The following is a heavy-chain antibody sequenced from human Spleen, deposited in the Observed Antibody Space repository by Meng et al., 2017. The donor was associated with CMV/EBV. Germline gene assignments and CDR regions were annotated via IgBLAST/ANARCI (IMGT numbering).Heavy chain of an antibody. CDR1: GFTFSSFSSYD. CDR3: ARGSGSSSRRDYYYYGMDV. J-gene: IGHJ6*02. Sequence: GESLKISCAASGFTFSSFSSYDMNWVRQAPGKGLEWVSIIGTAGDTYFADSVKGRFAISRENAKNSLYLQMNSLRAEDTAVYYCARGSGSSSRRDYYYYGMDVWGQGTTVTVSS. D-gene: IGHD6-6*01. CDR2: IGTAGDT. V-gene: IGHV3-13*01.